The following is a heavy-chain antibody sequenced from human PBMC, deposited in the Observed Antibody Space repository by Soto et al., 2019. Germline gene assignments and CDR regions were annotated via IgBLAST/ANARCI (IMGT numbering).Heavy chain of an antibody. Sequence: QVQLVESGGGVVQPGRSLRLSCAASGFTFSSYGMHWVRQAPGKGLEWVAVISYDGSNKYYADSVKGRFTISRDNSKNTLYLQMNGLRAEDTGVYYCANREGAAANFDYWGQGTLVTVSS. D-gene: IGHD6-13*01. CDR1: GFTFSSYG. CDR2: ISYDGSNK. J-gene: IGHJ4*02. V-gene: IGHV3-30*18. CDR3: ANREGAAANFDY.